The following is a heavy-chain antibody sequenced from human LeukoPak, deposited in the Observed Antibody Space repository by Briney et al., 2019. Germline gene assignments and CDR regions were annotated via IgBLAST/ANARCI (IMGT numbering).Heavy chain of an antibody. Sequence: GGSLRLSCAASGFSFSDYYMSWIRQAPGKGLEWISYISSSGSNIYADSVKGRFTISRDNAKNSLYLQMNSLRAEDTAVYYCARDYDGGYMDVWGKGTTVTVSS. CDR2: ISSSGSNI. CDR1: GFSFSDYY. V-gene: IGHV3-11*04. J-gene: IGHJ6*03. D-gene: IGHD3-3*01. CDR3: ARDYDGGYMDV.